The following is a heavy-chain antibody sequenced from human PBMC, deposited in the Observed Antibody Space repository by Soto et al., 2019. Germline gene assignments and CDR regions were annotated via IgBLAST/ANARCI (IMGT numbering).Heavy chain of an antibody. Sequence: SETLSLTCAVSGDSISSSGFYWGWIRQPPGKGLEWIGSIYYSGSTYYNPSLKSRVTISVDASKSQFSLKMRSVTAADTAVYYCARRQQWLAGYFDYWGQGTLVTVSS. CDR2: IYYSGST. CDR3: ARRQQWLAGYFDY. D-gene: IGHD6-19*01. V-gene: IGHV4-39*01. J-gene: IGHJ4*02. CDR1: GDSISSSGFY.